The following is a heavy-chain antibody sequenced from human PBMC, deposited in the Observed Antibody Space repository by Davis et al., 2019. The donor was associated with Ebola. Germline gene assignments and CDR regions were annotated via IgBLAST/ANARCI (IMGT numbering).Heavy chain of an antibody. Sequence: MPGGSLRLSCTVSGGSISSYYWSWIRQPPGKGLEWIGYIYYSGSTNYNPSLKSRVTISVDTSKNQVSLRLTSVTAADTAVYYCVRSITIIRGVVPWFDPWGQGTLVTVSS. J-gene: IGHJ5*02. V-gene: IGHV4-59*12. D-gene: IGHD3-10*01. CDR1: GGSISSYY. CDR3: VRSITIIRGVVPWFDP. CDR2: IYYSGST.